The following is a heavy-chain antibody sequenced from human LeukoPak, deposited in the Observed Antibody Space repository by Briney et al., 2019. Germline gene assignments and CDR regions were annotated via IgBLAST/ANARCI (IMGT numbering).Heavy chain of an antibody. CDR3: ARVYDYVWGSYRNFDAFDI. J-gene: IGHJ3*02. CDR1: GYSFTSYW. Sequence: GESLKISCKGSGYSFTSYWIGWVRQMPGKGLEVMGIIYPGDSDTRYSPSFQGQVTISADKSISTAYLQWSSLKASDTAMYYCARVYDYVWGSYRNFDAFDIWGQGTMVTVSS. CDR2: IYPGDSDT. V-gene: IGHV5-51*01. D-gene: IGHD3-16*02.